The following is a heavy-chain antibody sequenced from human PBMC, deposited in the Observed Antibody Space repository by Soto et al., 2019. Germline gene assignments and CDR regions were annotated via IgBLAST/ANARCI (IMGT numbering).Heavy chain of an antibody. Sequence: SETLSLTCTVSGGSVSSGSYYWSWIRQPPGKGLEWIGYIYYSGSTNYNPSLKSRVTISVDTSKNQFSLKLSSVTAADTAVYYCARGRAARPVSYYYYYGMDVWGQGTTVT. CDR2: IYYSGST. V-gene: IGHV4-61*01. CDR1: GGSVSSGSYY. D-gene: IGHD6-6*01. CDR3: ARGRAARPVSYYYYYGMDV. J-gene: IGHJ6*02.